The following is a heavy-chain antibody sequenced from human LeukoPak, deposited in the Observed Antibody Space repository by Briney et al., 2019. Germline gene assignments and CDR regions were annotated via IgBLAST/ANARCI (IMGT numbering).Heavy chain of an antibody. CDR1: AFSLNAYN. J-gene: IGHJ4*02. V-gene: IGHV3-30*02. CDR3: SRERGDRDDY. Sequence: GGSLRLSCAASAFSLNAYNMNWVRQAPGKGLEWAASVRQDGKLKFYADSVKARFTISRDNSKNTVFLQMDSLRAEDTAEYYCSRERGDRDDYWGQGALVTVSS. D-gene: IGHD5-18*01. CDR2: VRQDGKLK.